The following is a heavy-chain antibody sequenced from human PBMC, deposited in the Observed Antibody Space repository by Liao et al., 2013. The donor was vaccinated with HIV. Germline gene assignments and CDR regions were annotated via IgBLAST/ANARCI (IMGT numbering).Heavy chain of an antibody. Sequence: QVQLQESGSRLVKPSETLSLTCSVSGGSISIYYWSWIRQPPGKGLEWIGYIYYSGNTNYNPSLKSRVAISFDTSKNQFSLKLNSVTAADTAVYYCARGDVVATRKTEYFQYWGQGTLVTVSS. J-gene: IGHJ1*01. V-gene: IGHV4-59*01. CDR1: GGSISIYY. D-gene: IGHD2-21*01. CDR3: ARGDVVATRKTEYFQY. CDR2: IYYSGNT.